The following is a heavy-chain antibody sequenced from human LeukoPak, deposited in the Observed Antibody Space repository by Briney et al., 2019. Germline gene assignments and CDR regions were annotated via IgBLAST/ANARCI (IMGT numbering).Heavy chain of an antibody. CDR2: IIPIFGTA. D-gene: IGHD3-16*01. CDR3: ARPIRLGDDAFDI. V-gene: IGHV1-69*13. J-gene: IGHJ3*02. CDR1: GGTFTSYA. Sequence: ASVKVSCKASGGTFTSYAISWVRQAPGQGLEWMGGIIPIFGTANYAQKFQGRVTITADESTSTAYMELSSLRSEDTAVYYCARPIRLGDDAFDIWGQGTMVTVSS.